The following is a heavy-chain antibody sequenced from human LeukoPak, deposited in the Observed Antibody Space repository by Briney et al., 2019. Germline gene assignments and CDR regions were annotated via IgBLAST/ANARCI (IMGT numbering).Heavy chain of an antibody. CDR3: AKSVPDYHYCCLDV. D-gene: IGHD3-3*01. Sequence: GGSLRLSCAASGFTFSSYSMNWVRQTPGKGLEWVSAISGSGGSTYCADSVKGRFTIPRDNSKNTLFLQMNSLRAEDTAPYYCAKSVPDYHYCCLDVFGQGITVT. CDR1: GFTFSSYS. CDR2: ISGSGGST. J-gene: IGHJ6*02. V-gene: IGHV3-23*01.